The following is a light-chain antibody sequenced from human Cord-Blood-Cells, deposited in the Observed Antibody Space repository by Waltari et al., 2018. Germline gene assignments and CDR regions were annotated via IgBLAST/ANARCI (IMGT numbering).Light chain of an antibody. Sequence: EIVLTQSPGTLSLSPGERATLSCRASQSVSSSYLAWYQQKPGQAPRLLIYGASSRATGIPDRVSGSGSGTDFTLTISRLEPEDFAVYYCQQYGSSPLGYTFGQGTKLEIK. CDR3: QQYGSSPLGYT. CDR2: GAS. CDR1: QSVSSSY. V-gene: IGKV3-20*01. J-gene: IGKJ2*01.